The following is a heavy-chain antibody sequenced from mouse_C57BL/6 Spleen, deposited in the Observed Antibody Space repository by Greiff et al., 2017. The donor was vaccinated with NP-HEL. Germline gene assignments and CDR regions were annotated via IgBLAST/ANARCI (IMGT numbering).Heavy chain of an antibody. V-gene: IGHV3-6*01. CDR1: GYSITSGYY. CDR3: AAYSNYGVY. Sequence: DVQLQESGPGLVKPSQSLSLTCSVTGYSITSGYYWNWIRQFPGNKLEWMGYISYDGSNNYNPSLKNRISITRDTSKRQFVLKLNSETTEDTATNYCAAYSNYGVYWGQGTTLTVSS. J-gene: IGHJ2*01. CDR2: ISYDGSN. D-gene: IGHD2-5*01.